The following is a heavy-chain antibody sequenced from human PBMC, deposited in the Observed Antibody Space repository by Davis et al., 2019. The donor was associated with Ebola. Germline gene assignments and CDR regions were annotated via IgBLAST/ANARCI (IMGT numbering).Heavy chain of an antibody. CDR3: ARDMGGLITGFTRFDY. CDR2: INAGNGNT. J-gene: IGHJ4*02. V-gene: IGHV1-3*01. Sequence: ASVKVSCKASGYTFTSYAMHWVRQAPGQRLEWMGWINAGNGNTKYSQKFQGRVTITRDTSASTAYMELSSLRSEDTAVYYCARDMGGLITGFTRFDYWGQGTLVTVSS. D-gene: IGHD3-16*01. CDR1: GYTFTSYA.